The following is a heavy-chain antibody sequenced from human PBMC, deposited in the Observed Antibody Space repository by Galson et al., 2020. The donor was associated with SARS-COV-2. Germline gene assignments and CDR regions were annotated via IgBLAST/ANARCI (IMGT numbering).Heavy chain of an antibody. CDR3: ARGSTNRVFDY. Sequence: SETLSLTCTVSGYSISSGYSWGWIRQPPGKGLEWIGIIYHSGSTYYNPSLKSRVTISVDTSKNQFSLKLSSVTAADTAVYYCARGSTNRVFDYWGQGNLVTVSS. CDR1: GYSISSGYS. V-gene: IGHV4-38-2*02. D-gene: IGHD7-27*01. J-gene: IGHJ4*02. CDR2: IYHSGST.